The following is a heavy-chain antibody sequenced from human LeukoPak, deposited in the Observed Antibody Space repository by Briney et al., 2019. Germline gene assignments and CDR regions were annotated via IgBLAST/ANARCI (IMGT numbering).Heavy chain of an antibody. J-gene: IGHJ5*02. D-gene: IGHD3-10*01. CDR3: ARVTMVRGCRWFDP. CDR2: VNPNSGGT. CDR1: GYTFTGYY. V-gene: IGHV1-2*02. Sequence: ASVKVSCKASGYTFTGYYMHWVRQAPGQGLEWMGWVNPNSGGTNYVQKFQGRVTMTRDTSISTAYMELSRLRSDDTAVYYCARVTMVRGCRWFDPWGQGTLVTVSS.